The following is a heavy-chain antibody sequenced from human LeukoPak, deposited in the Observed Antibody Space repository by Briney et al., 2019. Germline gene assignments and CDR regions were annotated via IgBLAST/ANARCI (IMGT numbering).Heavy chain of an antibody. CDR3: VRHLPRGRYFDWLPPYFDY. CDR2: INPNSGGT. J-gene: IGHJ4*02. D-gene: IGHD3-9*01. Sequence: GASVKVSCKASGYIFTDYYMHWVRQAPGQELGWMGRINPNSGGTNYAQKFQGRVTMTRDTSISTAYMELRSLRSDDTAVYYCVRHLPRGRYFDWLPPYFDYWGQGTLVTVSS. V-gene: IGHV1/OR15-1*04. CDR1: GYIFTDYY.